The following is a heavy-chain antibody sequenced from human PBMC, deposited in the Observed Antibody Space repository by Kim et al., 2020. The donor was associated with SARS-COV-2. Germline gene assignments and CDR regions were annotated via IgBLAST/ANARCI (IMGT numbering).Heavy chain of an antibody. Sequence: NPTYAQGFTGRFVFSLDTSVSTAYLQISSLKAEDTAVYYCARASPIGVDYWGQGTLVTVSS. V-gene: IGHV7-4-1*02. CDR3: ARASPIGVDY. CDR2: NP. J-gene: IGHJ4*02.